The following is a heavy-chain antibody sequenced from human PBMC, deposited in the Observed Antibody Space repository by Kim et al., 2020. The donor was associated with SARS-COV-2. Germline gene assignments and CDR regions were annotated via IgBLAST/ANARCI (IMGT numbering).Heavy chain of an antibody. CDR1: GGSIRSSTHY. CDR2: ISYSGTT. J-gene: IGHJ6*01. D-gene: IGHD2-15*01. CDR3: SSHEDLDYYGLDV. V-gene: IGHV4-39*01. Sequence: SETLSLTCTVSGGSIRSSTHYWGWIRQPPGKGLEWIGSISYSGTTYYNPSLQSRVTISVDTSKNQFSLKVNSVTAADTAVYYCSSHEDLDYYGLDVWGQGTTVTVSS.